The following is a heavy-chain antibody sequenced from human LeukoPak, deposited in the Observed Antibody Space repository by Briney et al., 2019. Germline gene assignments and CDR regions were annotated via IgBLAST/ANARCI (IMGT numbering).Heavy chain of an antibody. V-gene: IGHV1-18*01. CDR2: ISAYNGNT. CDR1: GYTFTSYG. Sequence: ASVRVSCKASGYTFTSYGISWVRQAPGQGRQAPGQGLEWMGWISAYNGNTNYAQKLQGRVTMTTDTSTSTAYMELRSLRSDDTAVYYCAREYGDSFDYWGQGTLVTVSS. D-gene: IGHD4-17*01. J-gene: IGHJ4*02. CDR3: AREYGDSFDY.